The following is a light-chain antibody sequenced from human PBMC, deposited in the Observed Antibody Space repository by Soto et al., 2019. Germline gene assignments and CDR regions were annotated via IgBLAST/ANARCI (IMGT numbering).Light chain of an antibody. J-gene: IGLJ3*02. CDR2: EAT. CDR3: CSFAGSNSWV. CDR1: SSDVGTYDL. V-gene: IGLV2-23*01. Sequence: QSVLTQPASVSGSPGQSITISCTGSSSDVGTYDLVSWYQHHPGAAPKLMIYEATRRPSGISNRFSGSKSGNTASLTISGLQAEDEADHYCCSFAGSNSWVFGGGTKVTVL.